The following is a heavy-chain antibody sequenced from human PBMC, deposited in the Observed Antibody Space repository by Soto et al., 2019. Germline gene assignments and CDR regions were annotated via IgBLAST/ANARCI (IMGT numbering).Heavy chain of an antibody. Sequence: ASVKVSCKASGYTFTSYAMHWVRQAPGQRLEWMGWINAGNGNTKYSQKSQGRVTITRDTSASTAYMELSSLRSEDTAVYYCARFPDTALDFWSGYYFDYWGQGTLVTVSS. V-gene: IGHV1-3*01. D-gene: IGHD3-3*01. CDR2: INAGNGNT. J-gene: IGHJ4*02. CDR1: GYTFTSYA. CDR3: ARFPDTALDFWSGYYFDY.